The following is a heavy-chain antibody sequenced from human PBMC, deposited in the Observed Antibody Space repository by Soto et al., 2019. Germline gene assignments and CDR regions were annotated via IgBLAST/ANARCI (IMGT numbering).Heavy chain of an antibody. Sequence: ASVKVSCKASGYTFSSYYMHWVRQAPGQGLEWIGTINPSGGSTSYAQKFQGRVTMTRDTSTSTVYMELSSLRSEDSVVYYCARDRGPSSGYYPYWFDPWGQGTLVTVS. V-gene: IGHV1-46*01. CDR3: ARDRGPSSGYYPYWFDP. CDR1: GYTFSSYY. D-gene: IGHD3-22*01. CDR2: INPSGGST. J-gene: IGHJ5*02.